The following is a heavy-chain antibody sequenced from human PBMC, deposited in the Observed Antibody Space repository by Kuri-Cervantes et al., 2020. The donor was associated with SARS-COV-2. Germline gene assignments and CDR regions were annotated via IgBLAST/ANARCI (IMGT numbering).Heavy chain of an antibody. Sequence: GESLKISCAASGFTFSCYGMHWVRQAPGKGLEWVAVISYDGSNKYYADSVKGRFTISRDNSKNTLYLQMNSLRVEDTAVYYCARGGGQWLVPPFFDYWGQGTLVTVSS. CDR1: GFTFSCYG. CDR3: ARGGGQWLVPPFFDY. D-gene: IGHD6-19*01. CDR2: ISYDGSNK. V-gene: IGHV3-30*03. J-gene: IGHJ4*02.